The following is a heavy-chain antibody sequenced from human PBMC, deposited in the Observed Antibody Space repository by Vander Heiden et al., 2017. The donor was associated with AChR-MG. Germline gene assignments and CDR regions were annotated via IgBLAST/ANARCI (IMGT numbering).Heavy chain of an antibody. CDR3: ARGLPGPHHNSGTPDYYFDY. V-gene: IGHV4-34*01. J-gene: IGHJ4*02. CDR1: GGSFSGYY. D-gene: IGHD3-10*01. CDR2: INHSGST. Sequence: QVQLQQWGAGLLKASETLSLTCAVYGGSFSGYYWSWIRQPPGKGLEWIGEINHSGSTKYNASLKSRVTISVDTSKAQFSLKLSSVTAADTAVFFCARGLPGPHHNSGTPDYYFDYWGQGTQVTVSS.